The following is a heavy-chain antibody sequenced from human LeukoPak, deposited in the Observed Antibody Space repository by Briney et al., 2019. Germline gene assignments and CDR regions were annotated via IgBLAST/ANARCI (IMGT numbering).Heavy chain of an antibody. CDR3: ARGLYDILTGYYTPTYYYYYMDV. CDR1: GGSFSGYY. J-gene: IGHJ6*03. D-gene: IGHD3-9*01. CDR2: INHSGST. Sequence: PSETLSLTCAVYGGSFSGYYWSWIRQPPGKGLEWIGEINHSGSTNYNPSLKSRVTISVDTSKNQFSLKLSSVTAADTAVYYCARGLYDILTGYYTPTYYYYYMDVWGKGTTVTISS. V-gene: IGHV4-34*01.